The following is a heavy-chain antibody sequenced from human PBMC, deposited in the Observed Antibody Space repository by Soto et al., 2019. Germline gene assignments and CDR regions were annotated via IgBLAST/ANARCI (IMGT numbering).Heavy chain of an antibody. CDR2: ISAYSGDT. CDR3: ERASGWSLTEWVMFDF. CDR1: GYNFTRYG. J-gene: IGHJ4*02. D-gene: IGHD3-3*01. Sequence: QVQLVQSAAEVKPPGASVKVSCKASGYNFTRYGFSWVRQAPGQGLEWMGWISAYSGDTSYAQKFQGRVSMATDTSTSTGYTELRSLRSHGTAVYDCERASGWSLTEWVMFDFWGQGTLVTVSS. V-gene: IGHV1-18*01.